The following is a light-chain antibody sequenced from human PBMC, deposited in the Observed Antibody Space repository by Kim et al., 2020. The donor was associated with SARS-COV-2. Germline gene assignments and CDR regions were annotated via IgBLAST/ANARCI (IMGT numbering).Light chain of an antibody. Sequence: GQSFTFSCTGTSSDVGGYNYVSWYQQHRGKAPKLMIYDVSNRPSGVSNRFSGSKSGNTASLTISGLQAEDEADYYCSSYTTSSTVVFGGGTQLTVL. J-gene: IGLJ2*01. CDR3: SSYTTSSTVV. V-gene: IGLV2-14*03. CDR2: DVS. CDR1: SSDVGGYNY.